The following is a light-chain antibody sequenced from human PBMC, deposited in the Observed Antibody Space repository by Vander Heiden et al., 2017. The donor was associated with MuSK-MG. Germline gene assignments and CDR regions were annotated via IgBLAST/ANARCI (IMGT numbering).Light chain of an antibody. CDR3: QQRSNWIT. CDR1: QGVSSY. CDR2: DAS. Sequence: EIVLTQSPPTLSLSPGERATLSCRASQGVSSYLAWYQQKPGQAPRLLIYDASNRATGIPARFSGSGPGTDFTLTISSLEPEDFAVYYCQQRSNWITFGQGTRLEIK. V-gene: IGKV3D-11*01. J-gene: IGKJ5*01.